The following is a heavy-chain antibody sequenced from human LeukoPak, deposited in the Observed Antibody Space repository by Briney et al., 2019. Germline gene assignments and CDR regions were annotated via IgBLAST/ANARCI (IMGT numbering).Heavy chain of an antibody. V-gene: IGHV3-30-3*01. CDR3: ARDKVPYYDFWSGNNWFDP. D-gene: IGHD3-3*01. Sequence: GGSLRLPCAASGFTFSSYAMHWVRQAPGKGLEWVAVISYDGSNKYYADSVKGRFTISRDNSKNTLYLQMNSLRAEDTAVYYCARDKVPYYDFWSGNNWFDPWGQGTLVTVSS. CDR1: GFTFSSYA. J-gene: IGHJ5*02. CDR2: ISYDGSNK.